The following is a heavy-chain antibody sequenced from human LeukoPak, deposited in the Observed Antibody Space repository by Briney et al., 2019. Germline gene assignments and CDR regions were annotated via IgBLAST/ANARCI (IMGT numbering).Heavy chain of an antibody. CDR3: ASGQYYDLWSGYYVD. J-gene: IGHJ4*02. V-gene: IGHV4-34*01. Sequence: SETLSLICAVYGGSFSGHYWSWLRQPPGKGLEWIGEINHSGSTNYNPSLESRVTISVDTSKNHFSLKLSSVTAADTAVYYCASGQYYDLWSGYYVDWGQGTLVTVSA. D-gene: IGHD3-3*01. CDR2: INHSGST. CDR1: GGSFSGHY.